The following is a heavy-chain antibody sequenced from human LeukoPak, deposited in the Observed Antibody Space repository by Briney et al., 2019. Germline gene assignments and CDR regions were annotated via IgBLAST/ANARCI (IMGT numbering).Heavy chain of an antibody. CDR2: INTHNGDT. CDR1: GYTFASFG. J-gene: IGHJ4*02. Sequence: ASVKVSCKASGYTFASFGITWVRQAPGQGLEWMGWINTHNGDTNYAQKLQGRVTMTTDTSTSTAYMELRSLRSDDTAVYYCARGSITIFGVVPYWGQGTLVTVSS. V-gene: IGHV1-18*01. CDR3: ARGSITIFGVVPY. D-gene: IGHD3-3*01.